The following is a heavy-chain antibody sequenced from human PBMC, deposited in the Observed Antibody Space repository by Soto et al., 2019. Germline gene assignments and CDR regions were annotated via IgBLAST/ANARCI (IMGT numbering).Heavy chain of an antibody. CDR2: IKKDGSEK. J-gene: IGHJ5*02. V-gene: IGHV3-7*01. CDR1: GFSFSSHW. Sequence: EVQLLESGGDLVQPGGSLRLSCAASGFSFSSHWMSWVRQAPGKGLEWLDNIKKDGSEKYYVDSVKGRFTISRDNAKNSLYLQMNSLRAEDTAVYYCARDGDWNWDLWGQGAPVTVSS. CDR3: ARDGDWNWDL. D-gene: IGHD1-7*01.